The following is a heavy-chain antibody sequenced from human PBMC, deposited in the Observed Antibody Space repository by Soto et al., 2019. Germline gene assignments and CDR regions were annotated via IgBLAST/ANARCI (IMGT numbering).Heavy chain of an antibody. J-gene: IGHJ4*02. CDR1: GYTFTSYD. CDR3: ARGPPFHIVVVTAHRDGFDY. D-gene: IGHD2-21*02. Sequence: ASVKVSCKASGYTFTSYDINWVRQATGQGLEWMGWMNPNSGNTGYAQKFQGRVTMTRNTSISTAYMELSSLRSEDTAVYYCARGPPFHIVVVTAHRDGFDYWGQGTLVTAPQ. V-gene: IGHV1-8*01. CDR2: MNPNSGNT.